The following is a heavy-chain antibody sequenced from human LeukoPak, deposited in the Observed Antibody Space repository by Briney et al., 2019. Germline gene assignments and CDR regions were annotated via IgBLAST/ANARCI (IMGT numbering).Heavy chain of an antibody. Sequence: SETLSLTCTVSGGSISSSSYYWGWIRQPPGKGLEWIGSIYYSGSTYYNPSLKSRVTISVDTSKNQFSLKLSSVTAADTAVYYCASTNYCSSTSCYLYYYYYYYMDVWGKGTTVTVSS. CDR3: ASTNYCSSTSCYLYYYYYYYMDV. J-gene: IGHJ6*03. CDR2: IYYSGST. D-gene: IGHD2-2*01. V-gene: IGHV4-39*07. CDR1: GGSISSSSYY.